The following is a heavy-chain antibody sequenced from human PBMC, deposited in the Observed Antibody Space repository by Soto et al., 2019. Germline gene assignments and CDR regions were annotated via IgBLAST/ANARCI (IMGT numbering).Heavy chain of an antibody. D-gene: IGHD1-1*01. V-gene: IGHV4-34*01. CDR3: ARVERGTATTVVDAFDI. CDR2: MSHSGGT. J-gene: IGHJ3*02. CDR1: GGCVSSGSYY. Sequence: QVQLQQGGAGLLKPSETLSLTCAVYGGCVSSGSYYWSWIRQPPGKGLEWIGEMSHSGGTHFNPSLKSRVTISVDTSKNQFSLKMSSVTAADTALYSCARVERGTATTVVDAFDIWGPGTMVTVSS.